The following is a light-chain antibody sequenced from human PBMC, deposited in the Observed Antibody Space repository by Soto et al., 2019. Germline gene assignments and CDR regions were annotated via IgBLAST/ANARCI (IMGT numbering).Light chain of an antibody. Sequence: QSVLTQSPSASASLGASVKLTCTLSSGHSSYAIAWHQQQPEKGPRYLMKLNSDGSHSQGDGIPDRFSGSSSGAERYLTISSLQSEDEADYYCQTWGTGIPVFGGGTKVTVL. CDR2: LNSDGSH. J-gene: IGLJ3*02. V-gene: IGLV4-69*01. CDR1: SGHSSYA. CDR3: QTWGTGIPV.